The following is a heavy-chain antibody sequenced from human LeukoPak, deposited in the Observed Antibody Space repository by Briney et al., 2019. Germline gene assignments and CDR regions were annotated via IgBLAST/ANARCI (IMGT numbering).Heavy chain of an antibody. CDR2: ISYDGSNK. D-gene: IGHD3-22*01. CDR3: ARSYDSSGSHQDY. J-gene: IGHJ4*02. CDR1: GFTFSSYA. Sequence: GGSLRLSCAASGFTFSSYAMHWVRQAPGKGLEWVAVISYDGSNKYYADSVKGRFTISRDNSKNTLYLQMNSLRAEDTAVYYCARSYDSSGSHQDYWGQGTLVTVPS. V-gene: IGHV3-30-3*01.